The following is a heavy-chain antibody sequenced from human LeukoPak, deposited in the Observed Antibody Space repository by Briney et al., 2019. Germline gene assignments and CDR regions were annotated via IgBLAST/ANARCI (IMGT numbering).Heavy chain of an antibody. D-gene: IGHD3-22*01. CDR3: ARFGLYYYDSSGPDAFDI. CDR2: INPSGGST. Sequence: ASVKVSCKASGYTFTSYYMHWVRQAPGQGLEWMGIINPSGGSTSYAQKFQGRVTMTRDTSTSTVYMELSSLRSEDTAVYYCARFGLYYYDSSGPDAFDIWGQGTMVTVSS. J-gene: IGHJ3*02. CDR1: GYTFTSYY. V-gene: IGHV1-46*01.